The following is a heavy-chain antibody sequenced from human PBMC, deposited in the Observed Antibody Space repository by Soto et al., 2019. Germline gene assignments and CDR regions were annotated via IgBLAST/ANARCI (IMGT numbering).Heavy chain of an antibody. CDR1: GFIFGDYA. CDR2: IRSNTYGGTT. V-gene: IGHV3-49*03. CDR3: TRGKAVAVSRLDP. D-gene: IGHD2-15*01. Sequence: GGSLRLSCTPSGFIFGDYAMSWFRQSPGKGLEWVGFIRSNTYGGTTEYAASVKGRFTISRDDSKSIAYLQMNSLKTEDTAVYYCTRGKAVAVSRLDPWGQGTMVTVSS. J-gene: IGHJ5*02.